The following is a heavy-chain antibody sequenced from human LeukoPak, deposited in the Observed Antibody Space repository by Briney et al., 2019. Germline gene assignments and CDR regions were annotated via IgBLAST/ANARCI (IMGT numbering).Heavy chain of an antibody. D-gene: IGHD1-1*01. CDR2: IYTTGNT. CDR3: ARDRSYYSHTGTDY. CDR1: GGAINSGSYY. J-gene: IGHJ4*02. Sequence: SETLSLTCTVSGGAINSGSYYWSWIRQPAGKGLEWIGRIYTTGNTNYNPSLRSRVTISVDTSKNQFSLKLSSVTAGDTAVYYCARDRSYYSHTGTDYWGQGTLVTVSS. V-gene: IGHV4-61*02.